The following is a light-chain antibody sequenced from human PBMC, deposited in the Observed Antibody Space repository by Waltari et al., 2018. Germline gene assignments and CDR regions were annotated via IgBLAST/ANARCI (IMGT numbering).Light chain of an antibody. V-gene: IGKV3-15*01. CDR2: DAS. CDR3: QYYSNWPPVI. CDR1: QSISSN. Sequence: EIEMTQSPASLSVSPAQGATLSCRASQSISSNLPWYQQKPGQAPSLLIFDASTRATGIPDRFSGSGSGTEFTLTISSLQSEDFAVYYCQYYSNWPPVIFGGGTKVEIK. J-gene: IGKJ4*01.